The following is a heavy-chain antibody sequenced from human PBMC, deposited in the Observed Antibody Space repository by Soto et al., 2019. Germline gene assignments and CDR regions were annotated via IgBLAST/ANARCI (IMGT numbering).Heavy chain of an antibody. Sequence: SETLSRTCAVSGGSISSGGYSWSWILQPPGKGLEWIGYIYHSGSTYYNPSLKSRVTISVDRSKNQFSLKLSSVTAADTAVYYCARDRYYYDSSGYRAEYFQHWGQGTRVTVSS. J-gene: IGHJ1*01. CDR3: ARDRYYYDSSGYRAEYFQH. CDR1: GGSISSGGYS. CDR2: IYHSGST. D-gene: IGHD3-22*01. V-gene: IGHV4-30-2*01.